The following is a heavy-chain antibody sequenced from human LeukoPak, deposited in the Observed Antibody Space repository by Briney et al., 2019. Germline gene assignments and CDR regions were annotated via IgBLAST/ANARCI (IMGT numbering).Heavy chain of an antibody. J-gene: IGHJ6*03. CDR1: GYTFTGYY. Sequence: ASVKVSCKASGYTFTGYYMHWVRQAPGQGLEWMGWINPNSGGTNYAQKFQGRVTMTRDTSISTAYMELSRLRSDDTAVYYCARAYGSGSDYYSDHYMDVWGKGTTVTVSS. D-gene: IGHD3-10*01. CDR2: INPNSGGT. CDR3: ARAYGSGSDYYSDHYMDV. V-gene: IGHV1-2*02.